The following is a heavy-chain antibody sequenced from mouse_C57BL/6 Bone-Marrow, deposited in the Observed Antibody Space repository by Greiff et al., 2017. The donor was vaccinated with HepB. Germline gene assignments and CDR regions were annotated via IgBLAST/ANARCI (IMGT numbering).Heavy chain of an antibody. V-gene: IGHV1-64*01. D-gene: IGHD2-1*01. CDR2: IHPNSGST. Sequence: VQLQQPGAELVKPGASVKLSCKASGYTFTSYWMHWVKQRPGQGLEWIGMIHPNSGSTNYNEKFKSKATLTVDKSSSTAYIQLSSLTSEDSAVYYCAASYGKKGYAMDYWGQGTSVTVSS. CDR1: GYTFTSYW. J-gene: IGHJ4*01. CDR3: AASYGKKGYAMDY.